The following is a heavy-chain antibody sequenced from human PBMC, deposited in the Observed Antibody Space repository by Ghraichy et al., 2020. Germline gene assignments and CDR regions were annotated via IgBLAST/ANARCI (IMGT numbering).Heavy chain of an antibody. Sequence: LSLTCAASGFTFDDYAMHWVRQAPEKGLEWVSLITGDGVTTNYTDSVKGRFTISRDNSKNSLYLQMNSLRTEDTALYYCAKDPFGSGDYWGQGTRVTVSS. CDR2: ITGDGVTT. CDR3: AKDPFGSGDY. D-gene: IGHD6-19*01. CDR1: GFTFDDYA. V-gene: IGHV3-43*02. J-gene: IGHJ4*02.